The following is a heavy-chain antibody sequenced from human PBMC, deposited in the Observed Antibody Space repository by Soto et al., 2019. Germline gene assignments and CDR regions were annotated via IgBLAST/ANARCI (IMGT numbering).Heavy chain of an antibody. J-gene: IGHJ6*03. D-gene: IGHD6-13*01. CDR2: IIPILGIA. V-gene: IGHV1-69*08. Sequence: QVQLVQSGAEVKKPGSSVKVSCKASGGTFSSYTISWVRQAPGQGLEWMGRIIPILGIANYAQKFQGRVTITENKATSTAYMELSSLRCEDTAVYYCAREAAAGPTYYYYYVDVWGKGTTVTVSS. CDR1: GGTFSSYT. CDR3: AREAAAGPTYYYYYVDV.